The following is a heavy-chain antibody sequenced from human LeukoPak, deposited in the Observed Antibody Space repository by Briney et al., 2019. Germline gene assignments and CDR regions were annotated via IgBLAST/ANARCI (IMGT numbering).Heavy chain of an antibody. J-gene: IGHJ4*02. CDR3: ARAGSFDYYDSSGYLDY. Sequence: PSQTLSLTCTVSGGSISSGGYYWSWIRQHPGKGLEWIGYIYYSGSTYYNPSLKSRVTISVDTSKNQFSLKLSSVTAADTAVYYCARAGSFDYYDSSGYLDYWGRGTLVTVSS. D-gene: IGHD3-22*01. CDR1: GGSISSGGYY. CDR2: IYYSGST. V-gene: IGHV4-31*03.